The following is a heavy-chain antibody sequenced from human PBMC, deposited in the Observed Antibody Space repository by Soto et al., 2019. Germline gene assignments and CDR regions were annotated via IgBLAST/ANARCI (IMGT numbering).Heavy chain of an antibody. CDR2: ISADNGNT. CDR3: ARVRVYLGYCSGGSCYSSGGDY. J-gene: IGHJ4*02. Sequence: ASVKVSCQASGYTSTSYGISWVRQAPGQGLEWTGWISADNGNTNYAQKLQGRVTMSTDTSTSTAYMELRSLRSDATAVYYCARVRVYLGYCSGGSCYSSGGDYWGQGTLVTVSS. CDR1: GYTSTSYG. V-gene: IGHV1-18*01. D-gene: IGHD2-15*01.